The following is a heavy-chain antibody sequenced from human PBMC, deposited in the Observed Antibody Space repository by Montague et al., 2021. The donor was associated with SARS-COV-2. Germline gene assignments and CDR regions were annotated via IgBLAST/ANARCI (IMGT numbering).Heavy chain of an antibody. J-gene: IGHJ3*02. CDR2: T. Sequence: TDYAVSVKSRITISPDTSKNQFPLHLNSVTPEDTAVYYCARGWNYAFDIWSQGTMVTVSS. V-gene: IGHV6-1*01. CDR3: ARGWNYAFDI. D-gene: IGHD1-7*01.